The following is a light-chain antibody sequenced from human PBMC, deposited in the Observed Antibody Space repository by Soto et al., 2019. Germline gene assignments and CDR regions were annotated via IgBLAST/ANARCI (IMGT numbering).Light chain of an antibody. CDR1: SSDVGRYNY. CDR2: EVS. CDR3: SSYAGDSVL. V-gene: IGLV2-8*01. J-gene: IGLJ2*01. Sequence: QSALTQPPSASGSPGQSVTISCTGTSSDVGRYNYVSWYQQHPGKAPKLMIFEVSKRPSGVPDRFSGSKSGNTASLTVSGLQAEDEADYYRSSYAGDSVLFGGGTKLTVL.